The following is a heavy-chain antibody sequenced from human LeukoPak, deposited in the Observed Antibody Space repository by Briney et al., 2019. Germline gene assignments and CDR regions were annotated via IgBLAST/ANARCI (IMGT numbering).Heavy chain of an antibody. Sequence: SETLSLTCTVSGGSISSYYWSWIRQPPGKGLEWIGYIYYSGSTNYNPSLKSRVTISVDTSKNQFSLKLSSVTAADTAVYYCARSYYDSSSNLWGQGTLVTVSS. V-gene: IGHV4-59*01. J-gene: IGHJ4*02. CDR2: IYYSGST. CDR1: GGSISSYY. D-gene: IGHD3-22*01. CDR3: ARSYYDSSSNL.